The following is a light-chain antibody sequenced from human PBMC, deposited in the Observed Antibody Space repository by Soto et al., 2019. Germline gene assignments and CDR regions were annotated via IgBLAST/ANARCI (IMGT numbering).Light chain of an antibody. CDR3: QSYDTSLSAWV. J-gene: IGLJ3*02. V-gene: IGLV1-40*01. Sequence: QSVLTQPPSVSGAPGQRVTISCTWSSSSIGAGYDVHWYQQLPGTAPKLLLYGNHNPPSGVPDRFSGSKSGTSASLAITGLQAEDEAHYYCQSYDTSLSAWVFGGGTKLTVL. CDR1: SSSIGAGYD. CDR2: GNH.